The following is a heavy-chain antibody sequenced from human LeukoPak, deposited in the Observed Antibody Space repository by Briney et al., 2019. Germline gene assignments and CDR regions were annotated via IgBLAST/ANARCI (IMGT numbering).Heavy chain of an antibody. V-gene: IGHV3-74*01. CDR1: GVTFSSYW. Sequence: GGSLRLSCAASGVTFSSYWMHWVRQAPGKGLVWVSRIYRDGSSTNYADSVKGRFTISRDNARNSLCLQMNSLRAEDTAVYYCARALYRQHIVVVNAKNYWYFDLWGRGTLVTVSS. D-gene: IGHD2-21*01. J-gene: IGHJ2*01. CDR2: IYRDGSST. CDR3: ARALYRQHIVVVNAKNYWYFDL.